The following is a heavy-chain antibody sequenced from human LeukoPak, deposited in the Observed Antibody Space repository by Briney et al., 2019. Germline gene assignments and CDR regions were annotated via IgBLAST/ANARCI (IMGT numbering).Heavy chain of an antibody. CDR2: IFYSGNT. J-gene: IGHJ4*02. CDR3: ARDSPADHDLWSGTFEY. D-gene: IGHD3-3*01. Sequence: SETLSLTCTVSGGSISSYYWSWIRQPPGKGLEWVGYIFYSGNTNYTNYRPSLKSRVTISVDTSKNHVSLQLYSVTAADTAVYYCARDSPADHDLWSGTFEYWGQGTLVTVSS. CDR1: GGSISSYY. V-gene: IGHV4-59*08.